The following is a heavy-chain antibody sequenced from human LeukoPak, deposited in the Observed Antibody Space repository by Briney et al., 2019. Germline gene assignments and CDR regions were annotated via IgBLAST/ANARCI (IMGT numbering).Heavy chain of an antibody. CDR1: GGSIDTYY. D-gene: IGHD4-17*01. J-gene: IGHJ4*02. CDR2: INFSWST. V-gene: IGHV4-59*01. Sequence: SETLSLTCTVSGGSIDTYYWSWFRQPPGKTLEWIGYINFSWSTNYNPSLKSRVTLSVDTSKNELALKLSSVTAADTAVYYCARGRGDYGDYMDSWGQGTLVIVSS. CDR3: ARGRGDYGDYMDS.